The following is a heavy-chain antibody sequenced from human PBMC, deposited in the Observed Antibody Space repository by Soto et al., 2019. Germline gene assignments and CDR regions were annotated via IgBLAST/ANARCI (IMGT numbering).Heavy chain of an antibody. V-gene: IGHV4-61*03. CDR2: IYYSGNT. CDR3: ARDSVLAYYSRHRNPYWFDP. CDR1: GGSVGSGSYY. D-gene: IGHD3-10*01. J-gene: IGHJ5*02. Sequence: SETLSLTCAVSGGSVGSGSYYWSWIRQPLGKGLEWIGYIYYSGNTDYNPSLRGRASISVNKAKNHFSLQLTSVTAADTAIHYCARDSVLAYYSRHRNPYWFDPWGQGTLVTVSS.